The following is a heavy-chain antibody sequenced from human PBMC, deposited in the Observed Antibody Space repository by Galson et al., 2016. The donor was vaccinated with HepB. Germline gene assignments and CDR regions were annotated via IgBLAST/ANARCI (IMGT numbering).Heavy chain of an antibody. CDR1: GFALGALA. D-gene: IGHD5-24*01. Sequence: SLRLSCAVSGFALGALAMHWVRQTPGRGLEYVSSISADGTNTYHADSVKGRFTISRDFSKNTMYLQMSSLRTEDTAVYYCVKDRGRTIRDFDVWGQGTLVTVSS. V-gene: IGHV3-64D*06. CDR2: ISADGTNT. CDR3: VKDRGRTIRDFDV. J-gene: IGHJ4*02.